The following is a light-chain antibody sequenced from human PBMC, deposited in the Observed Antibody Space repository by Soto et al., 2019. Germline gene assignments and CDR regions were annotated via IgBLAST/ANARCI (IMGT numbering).Light chain of an antibody. V-gene: IGKV3-20*01. Sequence: SVLTQYPGTLSLSPGERATLSCRVSQSVSSSYLAWYQQKPGQSPRLLIYRASTRATGIPDRFSGSGSGTDFTLTIARLEPEDFAVYYCHQYGSSPQLFGQGTKVDIK. CDR3: HQYGSSPQL. J-gene: IGKJ1*01. CDR2: RAS. CDR1: QSVSSSY.